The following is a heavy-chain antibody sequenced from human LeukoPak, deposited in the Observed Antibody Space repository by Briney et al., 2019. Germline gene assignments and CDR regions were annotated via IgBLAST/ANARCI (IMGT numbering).Heavy chain of an antibody. CDR3: ARPVPSRLGWFDP. CDR1: GGSISNYY. J-gene: IGHJ5*02. Sequence: SETLSLTCTVSGGSISNYYWSWIRQPAGKGLEWIGLIYARGNTNYNPSLKSRVTMSIDTSKNQFSLKLTSVTAADTAVYYCARPVPSRLGWFDPWGQGTLVTVSS. CDR2: IYARGNT. V-gene: IGHV4-4*07. D-gene: IGHD1-1*01.